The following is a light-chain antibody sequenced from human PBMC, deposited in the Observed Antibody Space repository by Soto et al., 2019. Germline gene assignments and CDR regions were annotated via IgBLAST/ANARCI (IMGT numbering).Light chain of an antibody. CDR1: HSISSW. Sequence: DIQMTQSPSTVSASVGDRVTITCRASHSISSWLAWYQQKPGKAPNLLIYKASSLESGVPSRFSGSGSGTEFTLTISSLQPDDFATYYCQQYNIYPWTFGQGTKVEIK. CDR3: QQYNIYPWT. V-gene: IGKV1-5*03. J-gene: IGKJ1*01. CDR2: KAS.